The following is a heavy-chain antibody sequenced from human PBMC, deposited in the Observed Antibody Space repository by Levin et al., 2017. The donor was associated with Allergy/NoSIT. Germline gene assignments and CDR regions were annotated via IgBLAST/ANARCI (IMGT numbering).Heavy chain of an antibody. CDR2: ISGSGGST. CDR3: AKDPYKSSGQYYYDSSGSSY. J-gene: IGHJ4*02. D-gene: IGHD3-22*01. Sequence: GESLKISCAASGFTFSSYAMSWVRQAPGKGLEWVSAISGSGGSTYYADSVKGRFTISRDNSKNTLYLQMNSLRAEDTAVYYCAKDPYKSSGQYYYDSSGSSYWGQGTLVTVSS. V-gene: IGHV3-23*01. CDR1: GFTFSSYA.